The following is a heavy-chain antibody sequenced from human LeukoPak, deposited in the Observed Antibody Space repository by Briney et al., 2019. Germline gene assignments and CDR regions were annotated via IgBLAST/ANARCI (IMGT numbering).Heavy chain of an antibody. J-gene: IGHJ4*02. CDR3: AKDQYYDSSGYDY. CDR1: GFTFSSYA. V-gene: IGHV3-23*01. D-gene: IGHD3-22*01. CDR2: ISGSGGST. Sequence: GGSLRLSCAASGFTFSSYAMSWVRQAPGKGLEWVSAISGSGGSTYYADSVKGRFTISRDSSKNTLYLQMNSLRAEDTAVYYCAKDQYYDSSGYDYWGQGTLVTVSS.